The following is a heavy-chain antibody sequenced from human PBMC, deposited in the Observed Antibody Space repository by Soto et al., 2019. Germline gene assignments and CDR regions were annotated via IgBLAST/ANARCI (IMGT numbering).Heavy chain of an antibody. V-gene: IGHV1-46*01. D-gene: IGHD4-17*01. CDR3: ARDGPDYGDYKVGFDP. CDR2: INPSGGST. J-gene: IGHJ5*02. CDR1: GYTFTSYY. Sequence: GASVKVSCKASGYTFTSYYMHWVRQAPGQGLEWMGIINPSGGSTSYAQKFQDRVTMTRDTSTSTVYMELSSLRSEDTAVYYCARDGPDYGDYKVGFDPWGQGTLVTVSS.